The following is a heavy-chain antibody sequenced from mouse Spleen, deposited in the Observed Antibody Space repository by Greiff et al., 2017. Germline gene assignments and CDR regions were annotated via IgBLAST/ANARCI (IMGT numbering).Heavy chain of an antibody. CDR2: INPSNGRT. D-gene: IGHD1-1*01. CDR3: ARDGSSFFDY. J-gene: IGHJ2*01. V-gene: IGHV1S81*02. CDR1: GYTFTSYW. Sequence: VQLQQPGAELVKPGASVKLSCKASGYTFTSYWMHWVKQRPGQGLEWIGEINPSNGRTNYNEKFKSKATLTVDKSSSTAYMQLSSLTSEDSAVYYCARDGSSFFDYWGQGTTLTVSS.